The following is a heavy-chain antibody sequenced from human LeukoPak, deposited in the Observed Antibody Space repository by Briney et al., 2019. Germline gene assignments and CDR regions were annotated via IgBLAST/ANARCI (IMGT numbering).Heavy chain of an antibody. CDR3: AIGYDIGVDNWFDP. J-gene: IGHJ5*02. Sequence: AGTLSLTCAVYGVSFSGYYWTWIRQPPGKGLEWIGESDHDGRTNYNPSPKSRVAISVDTSKNQISLKLSSVTAADTALYYCAIGYDIGVDNWFDPSGHGTLVTVSS. D-gene: IGHD3-22*01. CDR1: GVSFSGYY. CDR2: SDHDGRT. V-gene: IGHV4-34*01.